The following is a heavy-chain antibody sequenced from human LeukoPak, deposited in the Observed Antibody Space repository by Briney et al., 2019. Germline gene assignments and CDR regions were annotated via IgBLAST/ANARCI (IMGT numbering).Heavy chain of an antibody. J-gene: IGHJ4*02. Sequence: SETLSLTCAVYGGSFSGYYWSWIRQPPGKGLEWIGSIYYSGSTYYNPSLKSRVTISVDTSKNQFSLKLSSVTAADTAVYYCARHPYYDFWSGYPFALYYFDYWGQGTLVTVSS. CDR3: ARHPYYDFWSGYPFALYYFDY. V-gene: IGHV4-34*01. CDR1: GGSFSGYY. D-gene: IGHD3-3*01. CDR2: IYYSGST.